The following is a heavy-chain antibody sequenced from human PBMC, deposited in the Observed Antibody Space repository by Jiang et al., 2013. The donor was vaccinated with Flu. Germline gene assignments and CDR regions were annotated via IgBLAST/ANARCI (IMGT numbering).Heavy chain of an antibody. V-gene: IGHV4-39*01. Sequence: TLSLTCTVSGGSISRSIYSWTWIRQPPGKGLEWIGSIHSSGSTYYNPSLKSRVTISVDTFKNQFSLKLSSVTAADTALYYCARPYCTNGVCPTPGDDFDIWGQGTMVTVSS. CDR3: ARPYCTNGVCPTPGDDFDI. J-gene: IGHJ3*02. CDR1: GGSISRSIYS. CDR2: IHSSGST. D-gene: IGHD2-8*01.